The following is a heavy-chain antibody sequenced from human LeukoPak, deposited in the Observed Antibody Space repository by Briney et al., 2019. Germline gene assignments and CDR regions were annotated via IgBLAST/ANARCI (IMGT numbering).Heavy chain of an antibody. CDR1: GYTFTGYY. J-gene: IGHJ5*02. CDR3: ARVVVAATWFDP. D-gene: IGHD2-15*01. CDR2: INPNSGGT. Sequence: ASVKVSCKASGYTFTGYYMHWVRQAPGQGLEWMGWINPNSGGTNYGQKFQGRVTMTRDTSVSTAYMELSRLRSDDTAVYYCARVVVAATWFDPWGQGTLVTVSS. V-gene: IGHV1-2*02.